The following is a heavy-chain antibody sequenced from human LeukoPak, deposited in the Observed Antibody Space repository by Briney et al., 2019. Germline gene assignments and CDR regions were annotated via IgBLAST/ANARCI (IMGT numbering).Heavy chain of an antibody. CDR2: IYYSGST. D-gene: IGHD3-3*01. CDR1: GGSISSYY. CDR3: ARDASYYDFWSGYPRPYGMDV. V-gene: IGHV4-59*01. Sequence: KPSETLSLTSTVSGGSISSYYWSWIRQPPGKGLEWIGYIYYSGSTNYNPSLKSRVTISVDTSKNQFSLKLSSVTAADTAVYYCARDASYYDFWSGYPRPYGMDVWGQGTTVTVSS. J-gene: IGHJ6*02.